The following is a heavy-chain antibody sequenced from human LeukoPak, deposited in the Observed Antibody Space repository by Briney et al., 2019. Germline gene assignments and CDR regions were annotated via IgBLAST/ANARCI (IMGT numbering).Heavy chain of an antibody. CDR3: ASYSNPYYYYYGMDV. CDR2: IKQDGSEE. V-gene: IGHV3-7*01. CDR1: GFTFSSYW. D-gene: IGHD6-13*01. J-gene: IGHJ6*02. Sequence: GGSLRLSCAASGFTFSSYWMSWVRQAPGKGLEWVANIKQDGSEEYYVDSVKGRFTISRDNAKNSLYLQMNSLRAEDTAVYYCASYSNPYYYYYGMDVWGQGTTVTVSS.